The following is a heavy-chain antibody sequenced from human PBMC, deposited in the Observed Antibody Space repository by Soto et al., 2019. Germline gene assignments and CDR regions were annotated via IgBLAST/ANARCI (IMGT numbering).Heavy chain of an antibody. CDR2: ISGSGDST. D-gene: IGHD6-13*01. CDR1: GSTFSSYA. V-gene: IGHV3-23*01. J-gene: IGHJ6*02. CDR3: AKDRDGAAAGPTKFYGMDV. Sequence: EVQLLESGGGLVQPGGSLRLSGAASGSTFSSYAMSWVRQAPGKGLEWASVISGSGDSTYYADSVRGRFTISRDNSKNTLYLQMNSLRAEDTAVYYCAKDRDGAAAGPTKFYGMDVWGQGTTVTVSS.